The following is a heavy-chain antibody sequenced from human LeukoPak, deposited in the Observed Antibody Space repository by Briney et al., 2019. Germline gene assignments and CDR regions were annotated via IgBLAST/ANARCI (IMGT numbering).Heavy chain of an antibody. D-gene: IGHD2-2*01. V-gene: IGHV3-7*03. CDR2: IKQDGSEK. CDR1: GFTLSSYW. CDR3: ARGQRAIGYCSSTSRSFGMDV. Sequence: GGSLRLSCAASGFTLSSYWMSWVRQAPGKGLEWVANIKQDGSEKYYVDSVKGRFTISRDNAKNSLYLQMNSLRAEDTAVYYCARGQRAIGYCSSTSRSFGMDVWGKGTTVTVSS. J-gene: IGHJ6*04.